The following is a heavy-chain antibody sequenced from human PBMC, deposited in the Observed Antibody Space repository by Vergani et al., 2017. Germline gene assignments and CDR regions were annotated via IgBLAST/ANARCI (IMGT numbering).Heavy chain of an antibody. J-gene: IGHJ6*03. Sequence: EVQLVESGGGLVKPGGSLRLSCAASGFTFSSYAMSWVRQAPGKGLEWVSAISGSGGSTYYADSVKGRFTISRDNSKNTLYLQMNSRRAEDTAVYYCAKDGSGITMVRGAAFDYYYMDVWGKGTTVTVSS. CDR2: ISGSGGST. CDR1: GFTFSSYA. V-gene: IGHV3-23*04. D-gene: IGHD3-10*01. CDR3: AKDGSGITMVRGAAFDYYYMDV.